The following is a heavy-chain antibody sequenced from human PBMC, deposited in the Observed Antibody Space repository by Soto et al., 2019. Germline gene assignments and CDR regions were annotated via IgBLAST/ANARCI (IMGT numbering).Heavy chain of an antibody. V-gene: IGHV1-18*01. CDR3: ARDLSGDYPRTSD. J-gene: IGHJ4*02. Sequence: ASVKVSCKASGYTFTRHGISGVRQAPGQGLEWMGWISAYNGNTNYAQKLQGRVTMTTDTSTSTSYMERRSLRSDDTAVYYCARDLSGDYPRTSDWGQGTMVPVSS. CDR2: ISAYNGNT. D-gene: IGHD4-17*01. CDR1: GYTFTRHG.